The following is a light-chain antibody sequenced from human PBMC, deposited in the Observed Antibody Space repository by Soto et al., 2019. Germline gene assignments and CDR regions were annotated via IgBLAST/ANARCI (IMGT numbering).Light chain of an antibody. V-gene: IGKV3-20*01. CDR3: QQYHKSPRT. CDR2: GAF. Sequence: EIVLPQSPGTLSLSPGERATLSCRASRTGGCASLAWYQQKPGQAPRLLIYGAFNRAAGTPDRFSGSGSGTDFTLTISRLEPEDFAVYYCQQYHKSPRTFGQGTKVEI. J-gene: IGKJ1*01. CDR1: RTGGCAS.